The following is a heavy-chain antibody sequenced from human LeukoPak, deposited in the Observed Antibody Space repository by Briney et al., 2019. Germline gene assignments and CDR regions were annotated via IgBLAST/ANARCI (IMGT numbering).Heavy chain of an antibody. D-gene: IGHD2-2*02. CDR1: GGSISSSSYY. V-gene: IGHV4-39*07. CDR2: IYYSGST. CDR3: ARVATTIADDLVDIVAVPAAIPTFDY. Sequence: SETLSLTCTVSGGSISSSSYYWGWIRQPPGKGLEWIGSIYYSGSTYYNPSLKSRVTISVDTSKNQFSLKLSSVTAADTAVYYCARVATTIADDLVDIVAVPAAIPTFDYWGQGTLVTVSS. J-gene: IGHJ4*02.